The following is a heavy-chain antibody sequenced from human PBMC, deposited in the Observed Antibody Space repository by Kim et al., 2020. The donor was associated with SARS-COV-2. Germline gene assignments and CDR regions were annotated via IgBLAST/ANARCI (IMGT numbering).Heavy chain of an antibody. J-gene: IGHJ4*02. V-gene: IGHV3-48*03. CDR1: GFTFSSYE. CDR2: ISSSGSTI. Sequence: GGSLRLSCAASGFTFSSYEMNWVRQAPGKGLEWVSYISSSGSTIYYADSVKGRFTISRDNAKNSLYLQMNSLRAEDTAVYYCARGPYSGSFQGSISFDYWGQGTLVTVSS. D-gene: IGHD1-26*01. CDR3: ARGPYSGSFQGSISFDY.